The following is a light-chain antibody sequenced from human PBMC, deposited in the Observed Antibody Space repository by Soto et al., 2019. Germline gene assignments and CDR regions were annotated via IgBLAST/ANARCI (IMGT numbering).Light chain of an antibody. V-gene: IGKV3-15*01. J-gene: IGKJ4*01. CDR3: QQYNQWPLT. CDR1: QSVSSN. CDR2: GAS. Sequence: EVGMTQSPATLSVSPGERATLSCRASQSVSSNLAWYQQKPGQTPRLLMYGASTRATGIPARFSGSGSGTEFTLTISSLQSEDFAVYHCQQYNQWPLTFGGGTKVDIK.